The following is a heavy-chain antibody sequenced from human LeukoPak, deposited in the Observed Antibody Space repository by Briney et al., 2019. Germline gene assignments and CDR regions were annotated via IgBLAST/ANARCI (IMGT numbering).Heavy chain of an antibody. Sequence: SEALSLTCAVYGGSFSGYYWSWIRQPPGKGPEWIGEINHSGSTNYNPSLKSRVTISVDTSKNQFSLKLSSVTAADTAVYYCARGGGPSDYASFDYWGQGTLVTVSS. CDR2: INHSGST. CDR1: GGSFSGYY. J-gene: IGHJ4*02. D-gene: IGHD5-12*01. V-gene: IGHV4-34*01. CDR3: ARGGGPSDYASFDY.